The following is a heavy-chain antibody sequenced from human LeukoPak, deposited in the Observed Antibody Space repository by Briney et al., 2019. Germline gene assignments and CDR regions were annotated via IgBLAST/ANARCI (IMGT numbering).Heavy chain of an antibody. CDR1: GFTFSDYY. J-gene: IGHJ4*02. D-gene: IGHD6-19*01. CDR2: ISSSGSTI. Sequence: GGSLRLSCAASGFTFSDYYMSWIRQAPGKGLEWVSYISSSGSTIYYADSVKGRFTISRDNAKNSLYLQMNSLRAEDTAVYYCARFPKKSSGWYLEFDYWGQGTLVTASS. V-gene: IGHV3-11*01. CDR3: ARFPKKSSGWYLEFDY.